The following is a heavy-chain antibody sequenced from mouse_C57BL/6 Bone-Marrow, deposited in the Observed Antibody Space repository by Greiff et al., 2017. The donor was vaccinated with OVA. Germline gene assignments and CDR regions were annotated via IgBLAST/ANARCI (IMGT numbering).Heavy chain of an antibody. CDR2: IWTGGGT. V-gene: IGHV2-9-1*01. J-gene: IGHJ4*01. Sequence: VQLVESGPGLVAPSQSLSITCTVSGFSLTSYAISWVRQPPGKGLEWLGVIWTGGGTNYSSALKSRLSISKDNSKSQVFLKMNSLQTDDTARYYCARNRGYSDYYAMDYWGQGTSVTVSS. CDR3: ARNRGYSDYYAMDY. D-gene: IGHD2-3*01. CDR1: GFSLTSYA.